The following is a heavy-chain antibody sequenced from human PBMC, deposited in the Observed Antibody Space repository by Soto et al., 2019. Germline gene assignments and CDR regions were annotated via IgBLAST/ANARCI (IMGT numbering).Heavy chain of an antibody. V-gene: IGHV1-69*13. CDR3: ASSYDILTGRDPYYFDF. D-gene: IGHD3-9*01. CDR2: IIPIFGTA. J-gene: IGHJ4*02. CDR1: GGTFSSYA. Sequence: SVKVSCKASGGTFSSYAISWVRQAPGQGLEWMGGIIPIFGTANYAQKFQGRVTITADESTSTAYMELSSLRSEDTAVYYCASSYDILTGRDPYYFDFWAQGTLVTVSS.